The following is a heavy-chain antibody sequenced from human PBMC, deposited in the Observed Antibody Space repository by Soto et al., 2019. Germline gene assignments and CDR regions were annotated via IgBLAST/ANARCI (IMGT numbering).Heavy chain of an antibody. CDR2: IYPGDSDT. CDR1: GYSFTSYW. D-gene: IGHD6-6*01. CDR3: ARFFLWARQGYYYMDV. Sequence: GESLKISCKGSGYSFTSYWIGWVRQMPGKGLEWMGIIYPGDSDTRYSPSFQGQVTISADKSISTAYLQWSSLKASDTAMYYCARFFLWARQGYYYMDVWGKGTTVTVSS. J-gene: IGHJ6*03. V-gene: IGHV5-51*01.